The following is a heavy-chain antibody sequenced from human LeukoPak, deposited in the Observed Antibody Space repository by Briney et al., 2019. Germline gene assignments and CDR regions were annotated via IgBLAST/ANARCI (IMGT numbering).Heavy chain of an antibody. CDR3: ARYSTSWHYFDY. CDR1: GGSISSYY. Sequence: SETLSLTCTVSGGSISSYYWSWIRQPPGKGLEWIGYIYYSGSTNYNPSLKSRVTISVDTSKNQFSLRLTSVTAADTAVYYCARYSTSWHYFDYWGQGTLVTVSS. D-gene: IGHD6-13*01. CDR2: IYYSGST. V-gene: IGHV4-59*08. J-gene: IGHJ4*02.